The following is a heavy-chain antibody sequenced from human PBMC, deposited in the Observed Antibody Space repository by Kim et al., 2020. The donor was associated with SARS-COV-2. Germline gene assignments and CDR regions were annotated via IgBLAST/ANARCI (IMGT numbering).Heavy chain of an antibody. J-gene: IGHJ3*02. CDR3: VTQSARAFDI. V-gene: IGHV4-31*03. Sequence: SETLSLTCTVSGGSISSGGYYWSWIRQHPGKGLEWIGYIYYSGSTYYNPSLKSRVTISVDTSKNQFSLKLSSVTAADTAVYYCVTQSARAFDIWGQGTMVTVSS. CDR2: IYYSGST. CDR1: GGSISSGGYY.